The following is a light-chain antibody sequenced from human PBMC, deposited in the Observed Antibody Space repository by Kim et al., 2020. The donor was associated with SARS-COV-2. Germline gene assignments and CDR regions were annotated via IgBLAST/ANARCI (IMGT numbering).Light chain of an antibody. CDR2: KDS. CDR3: QSADSSGTFSVV. CDR1: ALPKQY. V-gene: IGLV3-25*03. J-gene: IGLJ2*01. Sequence: SYELTQPPSVSVSPGQTARITCYGDALPKQYAYWYHQKPGQAPVLVIYKDSERPSGIPERFSGSSSWTTVTLTISGVQAEVEADYYCQSADSSGTFSVVF.